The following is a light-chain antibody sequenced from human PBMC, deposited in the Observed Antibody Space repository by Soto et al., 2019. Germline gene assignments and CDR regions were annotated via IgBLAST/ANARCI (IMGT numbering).Light chain of an antibody. V-gene: IGLV2-14*01. Sequence: QSALTQPASVSGSPGQSITISCTGTSSDVGGYNYVSWYQQHPGKAPKLMIYEVSNRPSGVSNRFSGSKSGNTASLTISGLQADDEADYYCSSYTSSSTLLVFGVGTKVTVL. J-gene: IGLJ2*01. CDR1: SSDVGGYNY. CDR3: SSYTSSSTLLV. CDR2: EVS.